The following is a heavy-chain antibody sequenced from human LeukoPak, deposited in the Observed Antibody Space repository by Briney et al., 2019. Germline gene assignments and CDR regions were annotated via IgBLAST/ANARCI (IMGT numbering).Heavy chain of an antibody. CDR2: ISYDGSYK. D-gene: IGHD4-23*01. Sequence: GGSLRLSCAASGFTFSSYALHWVRQAPGKGLEWVAVISYDGSYKDYADSVKGRFTISRDNSKNTLYLQMNSLRPEDTAVYYCTRGARKGDDYGGFFDYWGQGTLVTVSS. V-gene: IGHV3-30*04. CDR3: TRGARKGDDYGGFFDY. J-gene: IGHJ4*02. CDR1: GFTFSSYA.